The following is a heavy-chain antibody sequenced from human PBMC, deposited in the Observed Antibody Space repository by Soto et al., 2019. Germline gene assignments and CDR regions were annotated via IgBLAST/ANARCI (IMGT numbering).Heavy chain of an antibody. J-gene: IGHJ6*02. CDR3: ASWSVRLGVRMDV. CDR2: ISGSGGST. CDR1: GFTFSSYA. V-gene: IGHV3-23*01. D-gene: IGHD3-3*01. Sequence: HPGGSLRLSCAASGFTFSSYAMSWFRQAPGKGLEWVSAISGSGGSTYYADSVKGRFTISRDNSKNTLYLQMNSLRAEDTAVYYCASWSVRLGVRMDVWGQGTTVTVSS.